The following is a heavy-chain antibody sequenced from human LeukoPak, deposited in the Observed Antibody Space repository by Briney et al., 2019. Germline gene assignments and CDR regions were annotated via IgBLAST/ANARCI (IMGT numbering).Heavy chain of an antibody. J-gene: IGHJ5*02. CDR1: GGSFSGYY. CDR3: ARRARLGSSWFDP. Sequence: SETLSLTCAVYGGSFSGYYWSWIRQPPGKGLEWIGEINHSGSTNYNPSLKSRVTISVDTSKNQFSLKLSSVTAADTAVYYCARRARLGSSWFDPWGQGTLVTVSS. V-gene: IGHV4-34*01. CDR2: INHSGST. D-gene: IGHD3-10*01.